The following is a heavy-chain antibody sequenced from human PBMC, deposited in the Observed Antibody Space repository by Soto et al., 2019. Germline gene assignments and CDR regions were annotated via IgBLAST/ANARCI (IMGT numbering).Heavy chain of an antibody. CDR1: GYSFTSYW. CDR2: IDPSDSYT. CDR3: ARHRWELNAFDI. Sequence: WESLNISCKGSGYSFTSYWISWVRQMPGKGLEWMGRIDPSDSYTNYSPSFQGHVTISADKSISTAYLQWSSLKASDTAMYYCARHRWELNAFDIWGQGTMVTVSS. V-gene: IGHV5-10-1*01. D-gene: IGHD1-26*01. J-gene: IGHJ3*02.